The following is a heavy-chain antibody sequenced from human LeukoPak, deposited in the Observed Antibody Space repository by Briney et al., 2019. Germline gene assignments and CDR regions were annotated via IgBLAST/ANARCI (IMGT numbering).Heavy chain of an antibody. D-gene: IGHD3-3*01. CDR2: INPNSGGT. J-gene: IGHJ3*02. CDR3: AVGRVVDAFDI. CDR1: GYTLSGYY. Sequence: GASVKVSFKASGYTLSGYYMHWVRQAPGQGLEWMGWINPNSGGTNYAQKFQGRVTMTRDTSISTAYMELSRLRSDDTAVYYCAVGRVVDAFDIWGQGTMVTVSS. V-gene: IGHV1-2*02.